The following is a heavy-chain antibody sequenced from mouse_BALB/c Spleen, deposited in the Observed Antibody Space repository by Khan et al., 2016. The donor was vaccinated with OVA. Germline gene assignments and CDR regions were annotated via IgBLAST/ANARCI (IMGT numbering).Heavy chain of an antibody. V-gene: IGHV1-9*01. CDR1: GYKFSNYW. D-gene: IGHD2-13*01. J-gene: IGHJ3*01. CDR3: ARIYYGD. Sequence: QVQLQQSGTELMKPGASVKISCKASGYKFSNYWIEWVKQRPGHGLEWIGEILPGSGSTKYNVKFKGKATFTADTSSSTAFMQLSSLTSEDSAVYYWARIYYGDCGQGTLVNVSA. CDR2: ILPGSGST.